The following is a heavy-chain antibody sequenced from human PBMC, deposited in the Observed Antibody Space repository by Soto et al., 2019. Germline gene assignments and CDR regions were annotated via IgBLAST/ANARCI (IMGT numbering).Heavy chain of an antibody. Sequence: QVQLQESGPGLVKPSETLSLTCTVSGASISSSYYWSWIRQPPGKGLEWIGYIYYSGSTNSNPSLKSRVTVSVDTSMNQFSLKLSSVTAADTAMFYCARALRAGVAVSGVFDSWGQGTLVTVSS. J-gene: IGHJ4*02. CDR1: GASISSSYY. D-gene: IGHD6-19*01. CDR3: ARALRAGVAVSGVFDS. CDR2: IYYSGST. V-gene: IGHV4-59*01.